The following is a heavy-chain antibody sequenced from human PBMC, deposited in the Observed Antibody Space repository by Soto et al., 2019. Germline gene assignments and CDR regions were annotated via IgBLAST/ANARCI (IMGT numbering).Heavy chain of an antibody. CDR3: ARGFIPENY. CDR2: IKTYNGNT. Sequence: QVHLVQSEGEVKTPGASVRVSCKTSGYTFSDYGVSWVRRDPRQGLEWMGWIKTYNGNTKYEQKFQGRVTLSMDTSTRTVFLELTSLTFDDAAVYYCARGFIPENYWGKGTRVTVSS. D-gene: IGHD2-2*01. V-gene: IGHV1-18*01. CDR1: GYTFSDYG. J-gene: IGHJ4*02.